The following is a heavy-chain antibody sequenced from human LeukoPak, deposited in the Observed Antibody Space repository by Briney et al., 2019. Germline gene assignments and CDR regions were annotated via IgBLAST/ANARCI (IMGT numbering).Heavy chain of an antibody. V-gene: IGHV4-61*02. CDR1: GGSISSGSYY. CDR3: ARDGGYDDHYYYYYYMDV. Sequence: SETLSLTCTVSGGSISSGSYYWSWIPQPAGKGLEWIGSSYTSGSSNYNPSLKSRVTISVDTSKNQFSLKLSSVTAADTAVYYCARDGGYDDHYYYYYYMDVWGKGTTVTVSS. J-gene: IGHJ6*03. D-gene: IGHD5-12*01. CDR2: SYTSGSS.